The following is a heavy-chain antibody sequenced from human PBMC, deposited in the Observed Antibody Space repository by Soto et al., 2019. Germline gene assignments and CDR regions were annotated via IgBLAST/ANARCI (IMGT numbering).Heavy chain of an antibody. CDR3: ARGDMIGGQLEEHDAFDI. Sequence: QVQLQESGPGLVKPSQTLSLTCTVSGGSISSGGYYWSWIRQHPGKGLEWIGYIYYSGSTYYNPSLKSRVTISVDTSKNQFSLKLSSVTAADTAVYYCARGDMIGGQLEEHDAFDIWGQGTMVTVSS. CDR2: IYYSGST. J-gene: IGHJ3*02. V-gene: IGHV4-31*03. CDR1: GGSISSGGYY. D-gene: IGHD1-1*01.